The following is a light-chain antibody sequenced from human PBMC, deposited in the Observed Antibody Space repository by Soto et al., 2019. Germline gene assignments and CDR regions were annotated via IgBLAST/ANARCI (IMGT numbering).Light chain of an antibody. CDR3: KQSYSTPST. CDR1: QSISSY. CDR2: AAS. Sequence: DIQMTQSPSSLSASVGDRVTITCRASQSISSYLNWYQQKPGKAHKLLIYAASSLQSGVQSRFSGSGSGTDFTLTIRSLQPEDFATYYCKQSYSTPSTFGQGTRLEIK. J-gene: IGKJ5*01. V-gene: IGKV1-39*01.